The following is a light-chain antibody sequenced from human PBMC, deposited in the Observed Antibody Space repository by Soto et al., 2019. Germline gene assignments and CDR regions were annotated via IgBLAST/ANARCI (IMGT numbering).Light chain of an antibody. Sequence: DIQMTQSPSSLSASVGDRVTISCRASQGIRNYLAWYQQKPGKVPKLLIYAASSLRSGVPSRFSGSGSGTDFTLTISSLQPEDVATYYCQSYNSARWTFGQGTKVDIK. CDR1: QGIRNY. J-gene: IGKJ1*01. V-gene: IGKV1-27*01. CDR2: AAS. CDR3: QSYNSARWT.